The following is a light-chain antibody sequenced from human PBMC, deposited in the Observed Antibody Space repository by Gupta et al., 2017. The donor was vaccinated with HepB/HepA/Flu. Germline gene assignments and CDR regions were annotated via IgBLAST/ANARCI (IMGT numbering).Light chain of an antibody. Sequence: DIQMTQSPSTLSASVGDRVTITCRASQNIGGWLAWYQQKPGKAPKLLISKASTLESGVPSRFSGSGSGTEFALTISGLQPDEFATYYCQQYNSRSSNFGQGTIVEIK. CDR2: KAS. CDR1: QNIGGW. CDR3: QQYNSRSSN. J-gene: IGKJ2*01. V-gene: IGKV1-5*03.